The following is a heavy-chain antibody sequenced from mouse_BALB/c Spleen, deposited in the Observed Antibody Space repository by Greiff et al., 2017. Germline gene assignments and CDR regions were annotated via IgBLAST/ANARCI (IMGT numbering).Heavy chain of an antibody. CDR2: IYWDDDK. V-gene: IGHV8-12*01. D-gene: IGHD4-1*01. CDR1: GFSLSTSGMG. J-gene: IGHJ4*01. CDR3: ARRAGGGPWRAMDY. Sequence: QVTLKESGPGILQPSQTLSLTCSFSGFSLSTSGMGVSWIRQPSGKGLEWLAHIYWDDDKRYNPSLKSRLTISKDTSRNQVFLKITSVDTADTATYYCARRAGGGPWRAMDYWGQGTSVTVSS.